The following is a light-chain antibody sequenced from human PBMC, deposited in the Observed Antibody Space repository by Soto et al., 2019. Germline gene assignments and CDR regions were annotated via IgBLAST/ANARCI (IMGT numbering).Light chain of an antibody. J-gene: IGLJ2*01. CDR3: AAWDDCLNGYVV. CDR1: SSNIGSYT. V-gene: IGLV1-44*01. CDR2: TNN. Sequence: QSVLTQPPSASGTPGQRVTISCSGSSSNIGSYTVNWYQHLPGTAPKLLIYTNNQRPSGVPDRLSGSKSGTSASLAISGLQSEDEADDYCAAWDDCLNGYVVFGGGTKLTVL.